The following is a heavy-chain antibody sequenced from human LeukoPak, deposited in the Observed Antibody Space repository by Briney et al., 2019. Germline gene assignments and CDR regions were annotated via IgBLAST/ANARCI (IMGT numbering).Heavy chain of an antibody. CDR3: ARDRYGDYAYYYYYMDV. D-gene: IGHD4-17*01. CDR2: IYYSGST. V-gene: IGHV4-59*01. J-gene: IGHJ6*03. CDR1: GGSISSYY. Sequence: SETLSLTCTVSGGSISSYYWSWIRQPPGKGLEWIGYIYYSGSTNYNPSLKSRVTISVDTSKNQFSLKLSSVTAADTAVYYCARDRYGDYAYYYYYMDVWGKGTTVTISS.